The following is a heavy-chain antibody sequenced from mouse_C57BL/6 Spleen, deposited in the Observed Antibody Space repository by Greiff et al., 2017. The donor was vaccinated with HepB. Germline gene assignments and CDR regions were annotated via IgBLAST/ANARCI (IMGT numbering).Heavy chain of an antibody. CDR2: ISYDGSN. CDR3: ARDQGYYYGSSPFAY. D-gene: IGHD1-1*01. J-gene: IGHJ3*01. CDR1: GYSITSGYY. V-gene: IGHV3-6*01. Sequence: EVQLQESGPGLVKPSQSLSLTCSVTGYSITSGYYWNWIRQFPGNKLEWMGYISYDGSNNYNPSLKNRISITRDTSKNQFFLKLNSVTTEDTATYYCARDQGYYYGSSPFAYWGQGTLVTVSA.